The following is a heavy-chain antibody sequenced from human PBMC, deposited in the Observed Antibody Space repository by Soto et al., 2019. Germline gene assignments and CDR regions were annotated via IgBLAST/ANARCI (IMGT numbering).Heavy chain of an antibody. D-gene: IGHD3-10*01. J-gene: IGHJ5*02. V-gene: IGHV1-18*01. CDR3: ARPTGFGLSGWFDP. CDR2: ISAYNGNT. Sequence: ASVKVSCKASGYTFTSYGISWVRQAPGQGLEWMGWISAYNGNTNYAQKLQGRVTMTTDISTSTAYMELRSLRSDDTAVYYCARPTGFGLSGWFDPWGQGTLVTVSS. CDR1: GYTFTSYG.